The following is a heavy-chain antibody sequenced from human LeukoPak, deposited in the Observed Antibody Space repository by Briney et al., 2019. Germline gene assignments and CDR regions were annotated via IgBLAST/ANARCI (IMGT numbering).Heavy chain of an antibody. V-gene: IGHV1-69*13. Sequence: GASVKVSCKASGGTFSSYAISWVRQAPGQGLEWMGGIIPIFGTANYAQKFQGRVTITADESTSTAYMELSSLRSDDTAVYYCARAGIAVAANTPNFDYWGQGTLVTVSS. D-gene: IGHD6-19*01. CDR1: GGTFSSYA. CDR2: IIPIFGTA. J-gene: IGHJ4*02. CDR3: ARAGIAVAANTPNFDY.